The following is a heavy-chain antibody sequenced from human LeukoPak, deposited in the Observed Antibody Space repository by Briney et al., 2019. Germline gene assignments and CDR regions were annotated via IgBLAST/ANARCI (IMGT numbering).Heavy chain of an antibody. D-gene: IGHD6-25*01. J-gene: IGHJ5*02. Sequence: GGSLRLSCVASGFTFSAYAMSWVRQAPGKGLEWVSGISASGSSTYYADSVEGRFTISRDNSKNTLYLQMNSLRAEDTAVCYCAKHLGWGPSGSNWFDPWGQGTLVTVSS. CDR1: GFTFSAYA. V-gene: IGHV3-23*01. CDR2: ISASGSST. CDR3: AKHLGWGPSGSNWFDP.